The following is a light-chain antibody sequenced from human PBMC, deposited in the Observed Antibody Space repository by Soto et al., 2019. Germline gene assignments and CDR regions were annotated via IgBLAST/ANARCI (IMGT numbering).Light chain of an antibody. J-gene: IGKJ1*01. CDR3: QKYNDWPPSWT. V-gene: IGKV3-15*01. CDR2: GVS. Sequence: EIVMKQSPATLSVSPGERVTLSCRASQSISSNLAWHQQRPGQAPRLLIYGVSTRATGIPARFSGSGSGTEFTLTISSLQSEDFAVYYCQKYNDWPPSWTFGQGTKVEIK. CDR1: QSISSN.